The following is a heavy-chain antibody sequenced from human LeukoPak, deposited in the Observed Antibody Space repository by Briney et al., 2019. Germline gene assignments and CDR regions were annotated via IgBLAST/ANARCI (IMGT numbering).Heavy chain of an antibody. CDR1: GLTFRSYW. D-gene: IGHD2-2*01. CDR2: INPDGTIA. V-gene: IGHV3-74*01. Sequence: GGSLRLSCAASGLTFRSYWLHWVRQAPGEGLVWVSQINPDGTIATYADSVKGRFTISRDNSKNTLYLQINRLKAEHTAVYSCARGCSATTCPADSWGQGSLVTVSS. CDR3: ARGCSATTCPADS. J-gene: IGHJ4*02.